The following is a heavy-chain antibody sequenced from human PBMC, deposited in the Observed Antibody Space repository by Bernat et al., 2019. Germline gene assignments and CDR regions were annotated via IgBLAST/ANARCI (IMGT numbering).Heavy chain of an antibody. V-gene: IGHV3-33*01. CDR1: GFTFSSYG. D-gene: IGHD6-6*01. CDR3: ARDHLAPRPGWFDP. CDR2: IRYDGGNK. Sequence: QVQLVESGGGVVQPGTSLRLSCAASGFTFSSYGMHWVRQAPGRGLEWSTFIRYDGGNKYYADSVKGRFTISRDNSKNTLYLQMNSLRAEDTAVYYCARDHLAPRPGWFDPWSEGTLVTVSS. J-gene: IGHJ5*02.